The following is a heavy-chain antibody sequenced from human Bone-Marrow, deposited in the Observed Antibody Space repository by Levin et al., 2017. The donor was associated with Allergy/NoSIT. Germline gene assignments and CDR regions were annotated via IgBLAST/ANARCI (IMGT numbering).Heavy chain of an antibody. CDR1: GGSFSGYY. D-gene: IGHD5-18*01. J-gene: IGHJ6*02. CDR2: INHSGST. Sequence: SQTLSLPCAVYGGSFSGYYWSWIRQPPGKGLEWIGEINHSGSTNYNPSLKSRVTISVDTSKNQFSLKLSSVTAADTAVYYCARGEPYSYGSYYYYYYGMDVWGQGTTVTVSS. V-gene: IGHV4-34*01. CDR3: ARGEPYSYGSYYYYYYGMDV.